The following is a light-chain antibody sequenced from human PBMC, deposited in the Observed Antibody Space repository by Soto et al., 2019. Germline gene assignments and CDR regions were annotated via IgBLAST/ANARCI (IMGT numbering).Light chain of an antibody. CDR1: QSVSSN. CDR3: QQYNNWPHT. Sequence: IVMTQSPATLSVSPGERATLHCRASQSVSSNLAWYQQKPGQAPRLLIYGASTRATGIPARFSGSGSGTEFTLTINSLQSEDFAVYYCQQYNNWPHTFGQGTKVDI. CDR2: GAS. J-gene: IGKJ2*01. V-gene: IGKV3-15*01.